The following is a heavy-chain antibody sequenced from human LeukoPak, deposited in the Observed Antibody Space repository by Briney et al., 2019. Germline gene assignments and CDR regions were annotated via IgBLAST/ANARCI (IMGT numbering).Heavy chain of an antibody. CDR3: ARGLGVGADRPLDY. CDR1: GGSINHYY. CDR2: VHSTGAT. Sequence: SETLSLTCTVSGGSINHYYWSWIRQPAGKGLEWIGRVHSTGATDYNPSLKSRVTMSVDTSKNQFFVQVNSVTAADTAMYYCARGLGVGADRPLDYWGQGTLVTVSS. J-gene: IGHJ4*02. V-gene: IGHV4-4*07. D-gene: IGHD1-26*01.